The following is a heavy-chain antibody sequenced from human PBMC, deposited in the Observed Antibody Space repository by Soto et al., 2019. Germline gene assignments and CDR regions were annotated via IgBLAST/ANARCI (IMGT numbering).Heavy chain of an antibody. D-gene: IGHD3-3*01. CDR3: AKDIGITPGYYGMDV. Sequence: GGSMRLSYAASGFTFSSYWMHWIRQATGKGLVWVSRINSGGSTYYADSVKGRFTISRDNSKNTLYLQMNSLRAEDTAVYYCAKDIGITPGYYGMDVWGQGTTVTVSS. CDR1: GFTFSSYW. V-gene: IGHV3-53*01. CDR2: INSGGST. J-gene: IGHJ6*02.